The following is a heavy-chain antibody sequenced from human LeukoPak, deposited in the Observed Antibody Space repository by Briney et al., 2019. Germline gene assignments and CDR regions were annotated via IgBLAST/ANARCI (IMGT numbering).Heavy chain of an antibody. V-gene: IGHV3-7*01. Sequence: PGGSLRLPCAASGFTFSSYWMSWVRQAPGKGLEWVANIKQDGSEKYYVDSVKGRFTISRDNAKNSLYLQMNSLRAEDTAVYYCARVQCDSSGYYYVTTYYYYGMDVWGQGTTVTVSS. D-gene: IGHD3-22*01. CDR1: GFTFSSYW. CDR3: ARVQCDSSGYYYVTTYYYYGMDV. CDR2: IKQDGSEK. J-gene: IGHJ6*02.